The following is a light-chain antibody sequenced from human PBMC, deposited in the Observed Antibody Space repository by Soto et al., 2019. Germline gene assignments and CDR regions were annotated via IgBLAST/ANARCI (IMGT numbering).Light chain of an antibody. Sequence: DIQMTQSPSSVSASVGDRVTITCRATQGLSGSLAWYQQKPGKAPKLLISVTSRLQSGVPSRFRGSASGTDFTLTLDSLQPEDLATYYCQQGHNWPLTFGQGTRLEIK. CDR3: QQGHNWPLT. CDR1: QGLSGS. V-gene: IGKV1-12*01. J-gene: IGKJ5*01. CDR2: VTS.